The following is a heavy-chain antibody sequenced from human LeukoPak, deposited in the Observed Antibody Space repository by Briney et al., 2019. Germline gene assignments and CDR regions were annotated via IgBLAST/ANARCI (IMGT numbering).Heavy chain of an antibody. V-gene: IGHV3-23*01. CDR1: GFTFSSYA. CDR2: ISGSGGST. Sequence: GGSLRLSCAASGFTFSSYAMSWVRQAPGKGLEWVSAISGSGGSTYYADSVKGRFTISRDSSKNTLYLQMNSLRAEDTAVYYCARDKSGTTQGDSDYWGQGTLVTVSS. CDR3: ARDKSGTTQGDSDY. J-gene: IGHJ4*02. D-gene: IGHD1-1*01.